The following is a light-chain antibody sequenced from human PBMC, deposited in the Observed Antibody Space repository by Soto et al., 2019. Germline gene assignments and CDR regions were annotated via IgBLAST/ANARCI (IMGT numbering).Light chain of an antibody. CDR2: GTS. J-gene: IGKJ1*01. CDR1: QSVSSSY. CDR3: QQYGSSPWT. Sequence: ENVLTQSPGTLSLSPGERATLSCRASQSVSSSYFAWYQQKPGQAPSLLIYGTSSRATGIPDRFSGSGSGTDFTLTISTLEPDDFAVYYCQQYGSSPWTFGQGTKVEI. V-gene: IGKV3-20*01.